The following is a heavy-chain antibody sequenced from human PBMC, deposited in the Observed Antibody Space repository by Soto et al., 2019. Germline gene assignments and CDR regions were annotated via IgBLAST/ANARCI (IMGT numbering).Heavy chain of an antibody. CDR1: GYTFTSYG. Sequence: ASVKVSCKASGYTFTSYGISWVRQAPGQGLEWMGWISAYNGNTNYAQKPQGRVTMTTDTSTSTAYMELRSLRSDDTAVYYCARVSLRFLEWLPNSAFDYWGQGTLVTVSS. CDR3: ARVSLRFLEWLPNSAFDY. J-gene: IGHJ4*02. D-gene: IGHD3-3*01. CDR2: ISAYNGNT. V-gene: IGHV1-18*04.